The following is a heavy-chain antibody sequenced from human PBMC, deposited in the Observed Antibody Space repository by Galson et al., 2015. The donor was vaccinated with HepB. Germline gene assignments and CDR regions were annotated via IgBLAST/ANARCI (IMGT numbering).Heavy chain of an antibody. J-gene: IGHJ2*01. CDR1: GYSFSTYW. CDR2: IYPPDSDT. D-gene: IGHD1-26*01. CDR3: ARRYPYWYFDV. Sequence: QSGAEVKKPGESLKISCKGSGYSFSTYWIGWVRQMPGKGLEWMGVIYPPDSDTRYSPSFQGQVTISVDKSISTAYLQWSSLKASDTAMYYCARRYPYWYFDVWGRGTLVTVSS. V-gene: IGHV5-51*01.